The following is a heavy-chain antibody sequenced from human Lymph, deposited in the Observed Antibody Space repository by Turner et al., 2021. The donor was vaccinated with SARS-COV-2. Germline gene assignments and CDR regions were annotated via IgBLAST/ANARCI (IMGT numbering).Heavy chain of an antibody. CDR3: ARVVPAGWYYFDY. V-gene: IGHV4-59*01. CDR2: IFYSGST. J-gene: IGHJ4*02. CDR1: GGSISSYY. Sequence: QVQLQESGPGLVKPSETLSLTCPVSGGSISSYYWSWIRQPPGKGLEWIGYIFYSGSTIYNPSLKSRVTISVDTSKNQFSLKLSSVTAADTAVYYCARVVPAGWYYFDYWGQGTLVTVSS. D-gene: IGHD2-2*01.